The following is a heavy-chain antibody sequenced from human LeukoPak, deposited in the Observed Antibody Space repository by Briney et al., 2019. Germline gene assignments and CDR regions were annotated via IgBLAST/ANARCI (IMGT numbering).Heavy chain of an antibody. CDR3: VRDRYPSAREFDY. V-gene: IGHV3-7*01. CDR2: IKQDGSEK. D-gene: IGHD1-1*01. J-gene: IGHJ4*02. Sequence: GGSLRLSCAASGFTFSSYWMSWVRQAPGKGLEWVANIKQDGSEKYYVDSVKGRFTISRDNSKNTLYLQLNSLKGEDTAVYYCVRDRYPSAREFDYWGQGTLVTVSS. CDR1: GFTFSSYW.